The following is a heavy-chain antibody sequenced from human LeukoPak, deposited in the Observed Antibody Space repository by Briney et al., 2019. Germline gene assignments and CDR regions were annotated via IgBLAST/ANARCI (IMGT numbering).Heavy chain of an antibody. D-gene: IGHD4/OR15-4a*01. CDR3: ARLTYYYGMDV. CDR1: GYTFTGYY. V-gene: IGHV1-69*02. CDR2: IIPILGIA. J-gene: IGHJ6*02. Sequence: GASVKVSCKASGYTFTGYYMHWVRQAPGQGLEWMGRIIPILGIANYAQKFQGRVTITADKSTSTAYMELSSLRSEDTAVYYCARLTYYYGMDVWGQGTTVTVSS.